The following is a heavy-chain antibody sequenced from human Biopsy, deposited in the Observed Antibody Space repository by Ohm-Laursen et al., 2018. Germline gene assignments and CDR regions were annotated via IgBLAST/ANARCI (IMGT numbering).Heavy chain of an antibody. CDR2: ISNTGTT. Sequence: SDTLSLTCALSGAAVRSHFLTWIRQPPGKGLQWIGSISNTGTTKTSHSLKSRANISLHTSKNQLSLKLTSVTAADTAVYYCARLSTLFGVADFTDDWGQGTLVTVSS. CDR3: ARLSTLFGVADFTDD. CDR1: GAAVRSHF. D-gene: IGHD3-3*01. V-gene: IGHV4-59*08. J-gene: IGHJ4*02.